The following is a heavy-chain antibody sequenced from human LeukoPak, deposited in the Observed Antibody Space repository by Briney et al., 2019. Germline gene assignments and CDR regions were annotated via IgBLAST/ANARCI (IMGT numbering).Heavy chain of an antibody. Sequence: PGGSLRLSCAASGFTFSSYAMHWVRQAPGKGLEWVAVISYDGSNKYYADSVKGRFTISRDNSKNTLYLQMNSLRAEGTAVYYCARGRYYLDSWGQGTLVTVSS. CDR3: ARGRYYLDS. V-gene: IGHV3-30*04. CDR1: GFTFSSYA. J-gene: IGHJ4*02. CDR2: ISYDGSNK. D-gene: IGHD3-3*01.